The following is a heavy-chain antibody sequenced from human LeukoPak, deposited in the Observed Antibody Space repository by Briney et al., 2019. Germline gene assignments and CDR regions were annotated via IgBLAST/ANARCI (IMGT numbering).Heavy chain of an antibody. CDR3: EKGLFSSGWGIDY. V-gene: IGHV3-33*06. D-gene: IGHD6-19*01. CDR2: IWYDGSNK. Sequence: GRSLRLSCAASGFTFSSYGMHWVRQAPGKGLEWVAAIWYDGSNKYYADSVKGRFTISRDNSKNTLYLQMNSLRAEDTAVYYCEKGLFSSGWGIDYWGQGTLVTVSS. J-gene: IGHJ4*02. CDR1: GFTFSSYG.